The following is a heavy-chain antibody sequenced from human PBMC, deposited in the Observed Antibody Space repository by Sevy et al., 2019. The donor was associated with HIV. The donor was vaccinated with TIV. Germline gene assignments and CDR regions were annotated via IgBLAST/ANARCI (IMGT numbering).Heavy chain of an antibody. CDR2: IYSGGST. Sequence: GGSLRLSCAASGFTVSSNYMSWVRQAPGKGLEWVSVIYSGGSTYYADSVKGRYTISRDNSKNTLYLQMNSLRAEDTAVYYCARPQGGKYYYGMDVWGQGTTVTVSS. J-gene: IGHJ6*02. D-gene: IGHD2-15*01. CDR3: ARPQGGKYYYGMDV. V-gene: IGHV3-53*01. CDR1: GFTVSSNY.